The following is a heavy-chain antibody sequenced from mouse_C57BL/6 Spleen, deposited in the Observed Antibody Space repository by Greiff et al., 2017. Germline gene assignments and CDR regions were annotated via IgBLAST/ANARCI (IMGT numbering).Heavy chain of an antibody. CDR2: IIPNNGGT. Sequence: EVQLQQSGPELVKPGASVKISCKASGYTFSDYYMNWVKQSHGKSLEWIGDIIPNNGGTSYNQKFKGKATLTVDKSSSTAYMELRILTSEDSAVYYCARYGYCDYDRDYWGQGTTLTVSS. V-gene: IGHV1-26*01. CDR1: GYTFSDYY. J-gene: IGHJ2*01. CDR3: ARYGYCDYDRDY. D-gene: IGHD2-4*01.